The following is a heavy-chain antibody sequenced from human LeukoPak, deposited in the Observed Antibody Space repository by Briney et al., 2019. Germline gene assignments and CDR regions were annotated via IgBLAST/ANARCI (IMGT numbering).Heavy chain of an antibody. CDR3: AKAGNLGGSNYLYYYYYMDV. CDR1: GFTFSSYG. CDR2: IHYDGNNK. D-gene: IGHD1-26*01. V-gene: IGHV3-30*02. Sequence: PGRSLRLSCAASGFTFSSYGMHWVRQAPGKGLEWVAFIHYDGNNKYYADSVKGRLTISRDNSKNTLYLQMNSLRAEDTAVYYCAKAGNLGGSNYLYYYYYMDVWGKGTTVTISS. J-gene: IGHJ6*03.